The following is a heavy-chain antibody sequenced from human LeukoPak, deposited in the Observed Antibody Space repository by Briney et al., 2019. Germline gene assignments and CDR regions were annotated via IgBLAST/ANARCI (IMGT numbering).Heavy chain of an antibody. CDR2: ISGSGGST. J-gene: IGHJ4*02. V-gene: IGHV3-23*01. CDR1: GFTFSNYA. Sequence: GGSLRLSCGASGFTFSNYAMSWVRQAPGKGLEWVSSISGSGGSTYYADSVKGRFTISRDNSKNTLYLQMNSLRAEDTAVYFCATHTWDYWGQGTLVTVSS. CDR3: ATHTWDY.